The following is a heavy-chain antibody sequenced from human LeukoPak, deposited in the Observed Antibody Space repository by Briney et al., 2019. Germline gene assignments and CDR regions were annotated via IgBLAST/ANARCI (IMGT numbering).Heavy chain of an antibody. J-gene: IGHJ6*02. Sequence: PSETLSLTCAVYGGSFSGYYWSWIRQPPGKGLEWIGEINHSRSTNYNPSLKSRVTISVDTSKNQFSLKLSSVTAADTAVYYCARGRLVVPAALYYYYGMDVWGQGTTVTVSS. CDR3: ARGRLVVPAALYYYYGMDV. V-gene: IGHV4-34*01. D-gene: IGHD2-2*01. CDR1: GGSFSGYY. CDR2: INHSRST.